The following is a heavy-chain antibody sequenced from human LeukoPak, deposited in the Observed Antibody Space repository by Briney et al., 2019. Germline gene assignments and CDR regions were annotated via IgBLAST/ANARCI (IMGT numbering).Heavy chain of an antibody. CDR2: IYYSGGT. J-gene: IGHJ6*03. D-gene: IGHD3-3*01. CDR3: ARSKMYYDFSYYYMDV. CDR1: GGSISSHY. V-gene: IGHV4-59*11. Sequence: SETLSLTCTVSGGSISSHYWSWIRQPPGKGLEWIGYIYYSGGTNYNPSLKSRVTISVDTSKNQFSLKLSSVTAADTAVYYCARSKMYYDFSYYYMDVWGKGTTVTVSS.